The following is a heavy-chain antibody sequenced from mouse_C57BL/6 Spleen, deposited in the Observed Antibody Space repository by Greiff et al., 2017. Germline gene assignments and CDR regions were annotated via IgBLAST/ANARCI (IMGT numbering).Heavy chain of an antibody. CDR1: GYTFTSYG. V-gene: IGHV1-81*01. CDR2: IYPRSGNT. Sequence: QVQLQQSGAELARPGASVKLSCKASGYTFTSYGISWVKQRTGQGLEWIGEIYPRSGNTYYNEKFKGKATLTADKSSSTAYMELRSLTSEDSAVYFCARSKATEEPFDYWGQGTTLTVSS. J-gene: IGHJ2*01. D-gene: IGHD1-1*01. CDR3: ARSKATEEPFDY.